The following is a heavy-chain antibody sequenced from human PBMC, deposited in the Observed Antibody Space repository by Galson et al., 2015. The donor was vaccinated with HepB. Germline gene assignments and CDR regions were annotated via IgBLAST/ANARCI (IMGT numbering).Heavy chain of an antibody. CDR1: GFTFSSYG. D-gene: IGHD1-26*01. CDR2: ISYDGSNK. Sequence: SLRLSCAASGFTFSSYGMHWVRQAPGKGLEWVAVISYDGSNKYYADSVKGRFTISRDNSKNTLYLQMNSLRAEDTAVYYCAREGRGELLGYYFDYWGQGTLVTVSS. J-gene: IGHJ4*02. V-gene: IGHV3-30*03. CDR3: AREGRGELLGYYFDY.